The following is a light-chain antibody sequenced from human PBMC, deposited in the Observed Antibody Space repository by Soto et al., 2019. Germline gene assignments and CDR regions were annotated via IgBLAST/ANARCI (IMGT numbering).Light chain of an antibody. CDR3: SSYTTTSTLV. V-gene: IGLV2-14*01. CDR1: IRDVGSYNL. Sequence: QSVLTQPASVSVSPGQSITIACTGTIRDVGSYNLVSWYQQRPGEAPKLIISEVRNRPSGISYRFTGSKSGNTASLTISGLQTEDEADYYCSSYTTTSTLVFGGGTKSPS. J-gene: IGLJ3*02. CDR2: EVR.